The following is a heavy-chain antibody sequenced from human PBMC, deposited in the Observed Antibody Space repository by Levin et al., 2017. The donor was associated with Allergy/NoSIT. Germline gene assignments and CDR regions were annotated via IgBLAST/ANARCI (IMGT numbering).Heavy chain of an antibody. Sequence: GESLKISCKASGYTFTGYYMHWVRQAPGQGLEWMGWINPNSGGTNYAQKFQGRVTMTRDTSISTAYMELSRLRSDDTAVYYCARVGNGSGSYYTQFDYWGQGTLVTVSS. CDR3: ARVGNGSGSYYTQFDY. V-gene: IGHV1-2*02. J-gene: IGHJ4*02. CDR2: INPNSGGT. CDR1: GYTFTGYY. D-gene: IGHD3-10*01.